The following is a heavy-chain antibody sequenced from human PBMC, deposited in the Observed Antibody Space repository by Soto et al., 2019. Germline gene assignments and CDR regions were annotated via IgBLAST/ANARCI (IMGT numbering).Heavy chain of an antibody. CDR1: GFTFSSYA. CDR3: ARQDIVVVVAATGGVDY. Sequence: QVQLVESGGGVVQPGRSLRLSCAASGFTFSSYAMHWVRQAPGKGLEWVAVISYDGSNKYYADSVEGRFTISRDNSKNTLYLEMNSLRAEDTAVYYCARQDIVVVVAATGGVDYWGQGTLVTVSS. J-gene: IGHJ4*02. V-gene: IGHV3-30-3*01. D-gene: IGHD2-15*01. CDR2: ISYDGSNK.